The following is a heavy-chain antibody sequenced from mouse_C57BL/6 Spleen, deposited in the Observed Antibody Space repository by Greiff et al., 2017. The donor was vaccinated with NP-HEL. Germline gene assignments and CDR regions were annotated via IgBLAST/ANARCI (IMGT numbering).Heavy chain of an antibody. CDR3: ARDRSTMVEYFDV. J-gene: IGHJ1*03. D-gene: IGHD2-1*01. Sequence: EVQLQESGPGLVKPSQSLSLTCSVTGYSITSGYYWNWIRQFPGNKLEWMGYISYDGSNNYNPSLKNRISITRDTSKNQFFLKLNSVTTEDTATYYCARDRSTMVEYFDVWGTGTTVTVSS. CDR1: GYSITSGYY. CDR2: ISYDGSN. V-gene: IGHV3-6*01.